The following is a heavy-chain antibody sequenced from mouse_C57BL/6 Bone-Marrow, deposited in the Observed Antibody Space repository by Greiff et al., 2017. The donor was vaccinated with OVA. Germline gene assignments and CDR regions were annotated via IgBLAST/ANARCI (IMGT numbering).Heavy chain of an antibody. D-gene: IGHD1-1*01. CDR1: GFTFSSYG. CDR2: ISSGGSYT. J-gene: IGHJ4*01. V-gene: IGHV5-6*01. CDR3: ARFITTVGSLYAMDY. Sequence: EVQVVESGGDLVKPGGSLKLSCAASGFTFSSYGMSWVRQTPDKRLEWVATISSGGSYTYYPDSVKGRFTISRDNAKNTLYLQMSSLKSEDTAMYYCARFITTVGSLYAMDYWGQGTSVTVSS.